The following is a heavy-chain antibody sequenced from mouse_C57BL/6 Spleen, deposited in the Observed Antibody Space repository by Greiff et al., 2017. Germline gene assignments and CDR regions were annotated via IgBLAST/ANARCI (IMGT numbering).Heavy chain of an antibody. CDR2: INPNNGGT. D-gene: IGHD2-5*01. Sequence: VQLQQSGPELVKPGASVKMSCKASGYTFTDYNMHWVKQSHGKSLEWIGYINPNNGGTSYNQKFKGKATLTVNKSSSTAYMELRSLTSEDSAVYYCARSSYSNHYAMDYWGQGTSVTVSS. J-gene: IGHJ4*01. V-gene: IGHV1-22*01. CDR1: GYTFTDYN. CDR3: ARSSYSNHYAMDY.